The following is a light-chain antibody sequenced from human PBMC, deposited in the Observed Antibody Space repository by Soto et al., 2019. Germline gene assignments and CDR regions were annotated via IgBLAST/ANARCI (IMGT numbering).Light chain of an antibody. CDR2: ATS. CDR3: QQSSSSPIT. CDR1: QTIYTH. J-gene: IGKJ5*01. Sequence: DIQMTQSPSSLSAPVGGRVIITCLASQTIYTHLNWYQQKPGKAPKLLISATSFLQSGVPSRFSGSGSGTDFTLTINSLEPEDFATYYCQQSSSSPITFGQGTRLEIK. V-gene: IGKV1-39*01.